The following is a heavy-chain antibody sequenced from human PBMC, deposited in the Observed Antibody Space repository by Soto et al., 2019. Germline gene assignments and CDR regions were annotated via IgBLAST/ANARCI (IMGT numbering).Heavy chain of an antibody. CDR1: GGTFSSYA. D-gene: IGHD3-22*01. V-gene: IGHV1-69*06. J-gene: IGHJ3*02. Sequence: SVKFSCKASGGTFSSYAISWVRQAPGQGLEWMGGIIPIFGTANYAQKFQGRVTITADKSTSTAYMELSSRRSEDTAVYYCARETYYDSSGYSDAFDIWGQGTMVTVSS. CDR2: IIPIFGTA. CDR3: ARETYYDSSGYSDAFDI.